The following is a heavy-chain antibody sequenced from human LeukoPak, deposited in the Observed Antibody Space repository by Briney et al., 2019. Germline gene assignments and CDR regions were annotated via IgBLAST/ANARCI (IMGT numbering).Heavy chain of an antibody. V-gene: IGHV4-4*07. CDR3: ARDGDSSGYYPDAFDI. CDR2: IYTSGST. Sequence: SETLSLTCTVSGGSISSYYWSWLRQPAGKGLEWIGRIYTSGSTNYNPSLKSRVTMSVDTSKNQFSLKLSSVTAADTAVYYCARDGDSSGYYPDAFDIWGQGTMVTVSS. CDR1: GGSISSYY. J-gene: IGHJ3*02. D-gene: IGHD3-22*01.